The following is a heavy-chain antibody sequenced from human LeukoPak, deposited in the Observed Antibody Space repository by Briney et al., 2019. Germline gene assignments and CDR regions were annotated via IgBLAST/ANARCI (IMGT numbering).Heavy chain of an antibody. CDR2: ISTSSSYI. D-gene: IGHD2-15*01. J-gene: IGHJ4*02. Sequence: SGGSLRLSCAASGFTFSSYSMNWVRQAPGKGLEWVSSISTSSSYIYYADSVKGRFTISRDNAKNSLYLQMNSLRAEDTAVYYCARDSGLWSSEYYFDYWGQGTLVTVSS. CDR3: ARDSGLWSSEYYFDY. CDR1: GFTFSSYS. V-gene: IGHV3-21*01.